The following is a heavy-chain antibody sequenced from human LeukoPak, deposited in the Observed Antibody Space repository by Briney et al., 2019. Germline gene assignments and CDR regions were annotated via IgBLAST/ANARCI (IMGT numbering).Heavy chain of an antibody. D-gene: IGHD3-10*01. Sequence: PGGSLRLSCAASGFTFSNAWVSWVRQAPGKGLEWVGRIKSKSDGETADYAAPVKGRFTISRDDSKNTLCLQMNSLKTEDTAVYYCATVRSGSLLDRWGQGTLVTVSS. J-gene: IGHJ5*02. CDR2: IKSKSDGETA. CDR1: GFTFSNAW. V-gene: IGHV3-15*01. CDR3: ATVRSGSLLDR.